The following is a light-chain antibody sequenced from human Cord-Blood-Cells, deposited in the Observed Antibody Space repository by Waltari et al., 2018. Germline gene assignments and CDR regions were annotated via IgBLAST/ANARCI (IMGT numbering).Light chain of an antibody. CDR1: SRDVGSYNL. CDR2: EGS. CDR3: CSYAGSSTLV. J-gene: IGLJ2*01. V-gene: IGLV2-23*01. Sequence: QSALTPPASVSGSPGQSITIYCTGTSRDVGSYNLVSWYQQPPGNAPKLMIYEGSKRPSGVSNRFSGSKSGNTASLTISGLQAEDEADYYCCSYAGSSTLVFGGGTKLTVL.